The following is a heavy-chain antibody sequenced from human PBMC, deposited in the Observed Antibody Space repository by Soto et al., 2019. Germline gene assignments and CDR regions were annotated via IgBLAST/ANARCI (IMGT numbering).Heavy chain of an antibody. V-gene: IGHV4-38-2*02. CDR3: ARAPTTVVIMGREVWFDP. CDR2: IYHSGST. CDR1: GGSISSGYY. D-gene: IGHD4-17*01. J-gene: IGHJ5*02. Sequence: SETLSLTCTVSGGSISSGYYWGWMRQPPGKGLEWIGSIYHSGSTYYNPSLKSRVTISVDTSKNQFSLKLSSVTAADTAVYYCARAPTTVVIMGREVWFDPWGQGTLVTVSS.